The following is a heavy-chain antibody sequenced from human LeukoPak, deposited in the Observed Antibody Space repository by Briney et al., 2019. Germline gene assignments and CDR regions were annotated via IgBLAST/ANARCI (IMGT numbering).Heavy chain of an antibody. CDR1: GFTLSSYA. Sequence: GGSLRLSCAASGFTLSSYAMSWVRQAPGKGLEWVSSISASGGSTDYADSVKGRFTSSRDNSKNTVYLQMNSLRAEDTAVYYCAKVMKGSERLTMVRGVIIKTAGLYYMDVWGKGTTVTVSS. CDR3: AKVMKGSERLTMVRGVIIKTAGLYYMDV. D-gene: IGHD3-10*01. CDR2: ISASGGST. V-gene: IGHV3-23*01. J-gene: IGHJ6*03.